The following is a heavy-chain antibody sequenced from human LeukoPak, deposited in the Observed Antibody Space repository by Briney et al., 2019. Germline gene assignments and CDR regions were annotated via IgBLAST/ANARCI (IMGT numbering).Heavy chain of an antibody. D-gene: IGHD6-19*01. J-gene: IGHJ5*02. CDR2: LNAGNGDT. Sequence: ASVKVSCKASGGTCTNYAMHWVRQAPGQRLEWMGWLNAGNGDTKYSQNFQGRVTITRDTSTNTAYMELSSLRSEDTAVYYCARGSVAGSNWFDPWGQGTLVTVSS. CDR1: GGTCTNYA. CDR3: ARGSVAGSNWFDP. V-gene: IGHV1-3*01.